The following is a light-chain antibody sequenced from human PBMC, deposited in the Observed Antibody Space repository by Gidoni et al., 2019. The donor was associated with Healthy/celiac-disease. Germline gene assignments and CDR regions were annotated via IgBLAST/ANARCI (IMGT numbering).Light chain of an antibody. CDR2: GAS. J-gene: IGKJ4*01. V-gene: IGKV3-15*01. Sequence: EIVMTQSPATLSVSPGERATLSCRASQSVSSNLAWYQQKPGQAPRLLIYGASTRATGIPARFSGSGSGTEFTLTISSLQSEDFAVYYCQQYNNWPPEGFGGXTKVEIK. CDR3: QQYNNWPPEG. CDR1: QSVSSN.